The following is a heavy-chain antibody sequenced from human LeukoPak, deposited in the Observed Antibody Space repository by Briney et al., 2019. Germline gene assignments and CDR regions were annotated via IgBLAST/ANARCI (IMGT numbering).Heavy chain of an antibody. CDR1: GGSISSYY. V-gene: IGHV4-4*07. Sequence: SETLSLTCTVSGGSISSYYWSWIRQPAGKGLEWIGRIYTSGSTNYNPSLKSRVTMSVDTSKNQLSPKLSSVTAADTAVYYCARDKYDILTGYYRLDSGGQGTLVTVSS. J-gene: IGHJ4*02. D-gene: IGHD3-9*01. CDR2: IYTSGST. CDR3: ARDKYDILTGYYRLDS.